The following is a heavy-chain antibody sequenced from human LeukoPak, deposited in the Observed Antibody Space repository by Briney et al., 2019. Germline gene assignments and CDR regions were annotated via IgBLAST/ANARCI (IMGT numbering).Heavy chain of an antibody. CDR3: ARDRRLGSTNYFDY. Sequence: SVKVSCKASGGTFSSYAISWVRQAPGQGLEWMGGIIPIFGTANYAQKFRGRVTITADESTSTAYMELSSLRSEDTAVYYCARDRRLGSTNYFDYWDQGTLVTVSS. J-gene: IGHJ4*02. CDR2: IIPIFGTA. D-gene: IGHD2-2*01. V-gene: IGHV1-69*13. CDR1: GGTFSSYA.